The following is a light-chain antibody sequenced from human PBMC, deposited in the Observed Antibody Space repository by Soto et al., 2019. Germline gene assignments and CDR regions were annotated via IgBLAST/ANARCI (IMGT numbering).Light chain of an antibody. V-gene: IGLV2-14*03. CDR1: SSDVGGYNY. CDR3: SLYTSENTYV. Sequence: QSVLTQPASVSGSPGQSITISCTGTSSDVGGYNYVSWFQQHPGKAPKLKIYEVSNRPSGVSNRFSGSKSGYTASLTISGLQAADEADYYCSLYTSENTYVFGTGTKLTVL. CDR2: EVS. J-gene: IGLJ1*01.